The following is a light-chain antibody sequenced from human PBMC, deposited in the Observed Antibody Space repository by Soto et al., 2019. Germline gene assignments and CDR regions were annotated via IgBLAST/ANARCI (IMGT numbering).Light chain of an antibody. CDR2: GAS. CDR1: QSVSSN. Sequence: EIVMTQSPATLSVSPWERATLSCRASQSVSSNLAWYQQKPGQAPRLLIYGASTRATGIPARFSGSGSGTDFTLTISSLEPEDFAVYYCQQRYDWPLTFGGGTKVDIK. J-gene: IGKJ4*01. V-gene: IGKV3-15*01. CDR3: QQRYDWPLT.